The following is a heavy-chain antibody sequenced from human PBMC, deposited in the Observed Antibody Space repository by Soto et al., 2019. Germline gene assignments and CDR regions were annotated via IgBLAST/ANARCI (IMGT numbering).Heavy chain of an antibody. Sequence: PSETLSLTCAVYGGCFSGYYWSWIRQPPGKGLEWIGEINHSGSTNYNPSLKSRVTISVDTSKNQFSLKLSSVTAADTAVYYCARTKSLWSKIAAAVYWGQGTLVTVSS. CDR3: ARTKSLWSKIAAAVY. CDR2: INHSGST. V-gene: IGHV4-34*01. J-gene: IGHJ4*02. D-gene: IGHD6-13*01. CDR1: GGCFSGYY.